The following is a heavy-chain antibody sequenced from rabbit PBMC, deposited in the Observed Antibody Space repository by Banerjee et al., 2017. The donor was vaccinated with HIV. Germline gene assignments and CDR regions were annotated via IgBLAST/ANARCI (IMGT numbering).Heavy chain of an antibody. CDR1: GFSFSSGYW. Sequence: QQQLVESGGDLVKPGAFLTLTCKASGFSFSSGYWICWVRQAPGKGLEWIACIYAGSSGSTSYASWAKGRFTISKTSSTTVTLQMTSLTDADTATYFCARDLAGVIGWNFGLWGPGTLVTVS. D-gene: IGHD4-1*01. CDR3: ARDLAGVIGWNFGL. CDR2: IYAGSSGST. J-gene: IGHJ4*01. V-gene: IGHV1S45*01.